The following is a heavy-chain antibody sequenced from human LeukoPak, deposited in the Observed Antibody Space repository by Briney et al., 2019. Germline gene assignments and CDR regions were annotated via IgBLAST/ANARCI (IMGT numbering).Heavy chain of an antibody. CDR3: ARSEYSSDPPDY. J-gene: IGHJ4*02. CDR2: IIPIFGTA. V-gene: IGHV1-69*13. CDR1: GGTFSSYA. D-gene: IGHD6-19*01. Sequence: GASVKVSCKASGGTFSSYAISWVRQAPGQGLEWMGGIIPIFGTANYARKFQGRVTITADESTSTAYMELSSLRSEDTAVYYCARSEYSSDPPDYWGQGTLVTVSS.